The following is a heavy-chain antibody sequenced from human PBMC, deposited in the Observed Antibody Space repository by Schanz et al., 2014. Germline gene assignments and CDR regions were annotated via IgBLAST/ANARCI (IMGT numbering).Heavy chain of an antibody. D-gene: IGHD6-13*01. J-gene: IGHJ4*02. CDR1: GYTFTTYY. V-gene: IGHV1-46*03. CDR2: INPSGGST. CDR3: ARDGEAAAGCDY. Sequence: QVQLVQSGAEVKKPGVSVKVSCKASGYTFTTYYIHWFRQAPGQGLEWMGIINPSGGSTSYAQKFQGRVTMTRDTSTSTVYMELSSLRSEDTAVYYCARDGEAAAGCDYWGQGTLVTVSS.